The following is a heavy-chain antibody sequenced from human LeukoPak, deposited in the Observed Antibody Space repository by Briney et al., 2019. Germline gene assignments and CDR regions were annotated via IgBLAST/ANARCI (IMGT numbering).Heavy chain of an antibody. CDR2: IYYSGST. J-gene: IGHJ3*02. V-gene: IGHV4-30-4*01. CDR1: GGSISSGDYS. CDR3: ARVGYSYGKQDDAFDI. Sequence: SXXLSLTCXXSGGSISSGDYSWSWIRQPPGKGLEWIGYIYYSGSTYYNPSLKSRVTISVDTSKNQFSLKLSSVTAADTAVYYCARVGYSYGKQDDAFDIWGQGTMVTVSS. D-gene: IGHD5-18*01.